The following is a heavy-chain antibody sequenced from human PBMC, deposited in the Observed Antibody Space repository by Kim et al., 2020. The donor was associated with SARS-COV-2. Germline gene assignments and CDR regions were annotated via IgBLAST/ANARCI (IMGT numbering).Heavy chain of an antibody. CDR1: GFTFSNYD. CDR2: ISRGSGSTI. CDR3: TRNGGGLGL. V-gene: IGHV3-48*03. Sequence: GGSLRLSCVASGFTFSNYDMIWVRQAPGKGLEWVSFISRGSGSTITYADSVKGRLTISRDNAKNSLFLQMDSLRAEDTGMYFCTRNGGGLGLWGQGTLVTVSS. D-gene: IGHD3-16*01. J-gene: IGHJ4*02.